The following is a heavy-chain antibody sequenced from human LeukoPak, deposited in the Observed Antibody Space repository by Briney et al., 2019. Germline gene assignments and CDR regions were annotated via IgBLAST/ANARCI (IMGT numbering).Heavy chain of an antibody. D-gene: IGHD3-22*01. CDR2: MNPNSGNT. Sequence: ASVKVSCKASGYTFTSYDINWVRQATGQGLEWMGWMNPNSGNTGYAQKFQGRVTMTRNTSISTAYMELSSLRSEDTAVYYCARGPMGYDSSGYYYPTTPYFDYWGQGTLVTVSS. CDR3: ARGPMGYDSSGYYYPTTPYFDY. CDR1: GYTFTSYD. J-gene: IGHJ4*02. V-gene: IGHV1-8*01.